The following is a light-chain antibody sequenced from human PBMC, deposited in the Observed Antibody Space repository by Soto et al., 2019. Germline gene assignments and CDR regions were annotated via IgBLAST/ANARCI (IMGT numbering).Light chain of an antibody. CDR1: QSVSSSY. CDR3: QQYGSSLL. V-gene: IGKV3-20*01. Sequence: EIVLTQSPGTLSLSPGERATLSCRVSQSVSSSYLAWYQQKPGQAPRLLIYGASSRATGIPDRFSGSGSGTEFTLTISRLEPEDFAVYYCQQYGSSLLFGGGTKVEIK. CDR2: GAS. J-gene: IGKJ4*01.